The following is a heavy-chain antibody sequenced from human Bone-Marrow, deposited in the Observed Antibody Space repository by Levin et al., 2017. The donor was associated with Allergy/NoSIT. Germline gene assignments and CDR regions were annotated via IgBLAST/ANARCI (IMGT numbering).Heavy chain of an antibody. CDR2: INGDGTST. CDR3: TREDVWAEAFDY. J-gene: IGHJ4*02. V-gene: IGHV3-74*01. CDR1: GFSFSNYW. Sequence: GGSLRLSCAASGFSFSNYWIHWVRQAPGKGLMWVSRINGDGTSTDYADSVKGRFTISRDNAKNTLSLQMDSLRVEDTAVYYCTREDVWAEAFDYWGQGILVSVSS. D-gene: IGHD7-27*01.